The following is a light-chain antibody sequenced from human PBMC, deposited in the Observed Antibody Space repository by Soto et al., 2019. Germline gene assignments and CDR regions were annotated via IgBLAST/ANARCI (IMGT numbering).Light chain of an antibody. J-gene: IGKJ4*01. CDR1: QSISFY. CDR3: QQSYSTLIT. V-gene: IGKV1-39*01. CDR2: GAS. Sequence: DVQRTQSPSSRSASVGDRVTITCRASQSISFYLNWYQQKPGKAPKLLIYGASNLQSGVPSRFSGSGSGTDFTLTISSLQPEDFATYYCQQSYSTLITFGGGTKVDIK.